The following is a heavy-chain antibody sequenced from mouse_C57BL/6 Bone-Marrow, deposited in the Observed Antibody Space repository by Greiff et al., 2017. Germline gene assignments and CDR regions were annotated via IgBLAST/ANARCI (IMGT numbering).Heavy chain of an antibody. CDR2: IDPSDSYT. CDR1: GYTFTSYW. V-gene: IGHV1-69*01. Sequence: QVQLQQPGAELVMPGASVKLSCKASGYTFTSYWMHWVKQRPGQGLEWIGEIDPSDSYTNYNQKFKGKSTLTVDKSSSTAYMQLSSLTSEDSAVYYCAREPIITTVVANAMDDWGQGTSVTVAS. CDR3: AREPIITTVVANAMDD. J-gene: IGHJ4*01. D-gene: IGHD1-1*01.